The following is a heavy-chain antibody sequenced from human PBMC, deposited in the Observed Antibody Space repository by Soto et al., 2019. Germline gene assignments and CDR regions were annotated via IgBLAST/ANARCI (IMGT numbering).Heavy chain of an antibody. CDR1: GITFTNAW. CDR3: STDSRFLEWSSYYYGMDV. D-gene: IGHD3-3*01. CDR2: IKSKTHGGTT. J-gene: IGHJ6*02. Sequence: GGSLRLSCAASGITFTNAWMSWVRQVPGQGLEWVGRIKSKTHGGTTDYAAPVKGRFTTSRDDSKNTLYLQMNSLKTEDTAVYYCSTDSRFLEWSSYYYGMDVWGPGTTVTVSS. V-gene: IGHV3-15*01.